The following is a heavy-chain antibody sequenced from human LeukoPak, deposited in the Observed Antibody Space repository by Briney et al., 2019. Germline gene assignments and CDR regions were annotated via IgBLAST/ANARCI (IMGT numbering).Heavy chain of an antibody. Sequence: TSETLSLTCIVSGGSISSGGHPWSWIRQSPGKGLEWIGYIYDSGSTFYNPSLKSRVTMSIDRSNNQFSLKLSSVTAADTAVYYCAKDRGRGAITSCYNYWGQGTLVTVSS. CDR3: AKDRGRGAITSCYNY. D-gene: IGHD2-2*02. V-gene: IGHV4-30-2*06. J-gene: IGHJ4*02. CDR2: IYDSGST. CDR1: GGSISSGGHP.